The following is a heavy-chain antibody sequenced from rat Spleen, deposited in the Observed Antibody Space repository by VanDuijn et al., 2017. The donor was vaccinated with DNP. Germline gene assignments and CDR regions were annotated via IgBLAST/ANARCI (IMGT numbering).Heavy chain of an antibody. Sequence: EVKLVESGGVLVQPGRSLKLSCAASGLNFSDYWMGWVRQAPGKGLEWMGEIKQDSSIKNYNPSLRDRFTISRDNDRNSLYLQMNNLGSEDTATYYCARSTDCGCNWDYWGQGVMVTVSS. CDR1: GLNFSDYW. CDR2: IKQDSSIK. V-gene: IGHV4-2*01. CDR3: ARSTDCGCNWDY. D-gene: IGHD1-4*01. J-gene: IGHJ2*01.